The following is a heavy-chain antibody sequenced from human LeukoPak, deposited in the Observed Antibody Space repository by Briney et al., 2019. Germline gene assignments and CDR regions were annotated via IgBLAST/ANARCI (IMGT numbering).Heavy chain of an antibody. J-gene: IGHJ4*02. D-gene: IGHD2/OR15-2a*01. Sequence: GGSLRLSCAASGFTFSSYAMHWVRQAPGKGLEWVAVISYDGSNKYYADSVKGRFTISRDNSKNTLYLQMNSLRAEDTAVYYCARDSPRGPIGHFDFWGQGTPVTVSS. CDR1: GFTFSSYA. V-gene: IGHV3-30-3*01. CDR3: ARDSPRGPIGHFDF. CDR2: ISYDGSNK.